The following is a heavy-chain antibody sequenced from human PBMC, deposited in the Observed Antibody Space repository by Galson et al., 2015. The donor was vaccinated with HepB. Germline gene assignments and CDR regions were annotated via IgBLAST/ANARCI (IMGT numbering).Heavy chain of an antibody. CDR2: IRYDGSNK. V-gene: IGHV3-30*02. D-gene: IGHD3-22*01. Sequence: SLRLSCAASGFTFSSYGMHWVRQAPGKGLVWVAFIRYDGSNKYYADSVKGRFTISRDNSKNTLYLQMNSLRAEDTAVYYCAKVFAGSGYFDYWGQGTLVTVSS. CDR1: GFTFSSYG. CDR3: AKVFAGSGYFDY. J-gene: IGHJ4*02.